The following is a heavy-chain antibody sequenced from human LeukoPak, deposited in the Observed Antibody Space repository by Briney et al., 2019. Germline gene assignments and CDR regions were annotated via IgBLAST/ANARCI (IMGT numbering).Heavy chain of an antibody. Sequence: GASVKVSCKASGYTFTGNYIHWVRQAPGQGLEWMGWINPNSGDTKYAQKFQGRVTMTRDTSISTAYMELSRLRSDDTAVYYCATQRGSYLWGTDFDYWGQGTLVTVSS. J-gene: IGHJ4*02. V-gene: IGHV1-2*02. CDR3: ATQRGSYLWGTDFDY. CDR2: INPNSGDT. CDR1: GYTFTGNY. D-gene: IGHD3-16*01.